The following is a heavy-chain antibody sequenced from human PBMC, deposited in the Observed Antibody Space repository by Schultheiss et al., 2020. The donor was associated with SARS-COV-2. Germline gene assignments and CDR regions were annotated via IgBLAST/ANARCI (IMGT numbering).Heavy chain of an antibody. CDR3: ARDIGGGFGAALYYYGMDV. CDR2: ISYDGSNK. J-gene: IGHJ6*02. V-gene: IGHV3-30*04. Sequence: GGSLRLSCAASGFTFSSYAMHWVRQAPGKGLEWVAGISYDGSNKYYADSVKGRFTISRDNSKNTLYLQMNSLRAEDTAVYYCARDIGGGFGAALYYYGMDVWGQGTTVTVSS. CDR1: GFTFSSYA. D-gene: IGHD3-16*01.